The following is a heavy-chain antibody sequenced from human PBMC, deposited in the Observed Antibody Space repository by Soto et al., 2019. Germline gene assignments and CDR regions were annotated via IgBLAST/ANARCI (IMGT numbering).Heavy chain of an antibody. D-gene: IGHD4-17*01. CDR3: ATVFDV. CDR1: GFTFRSHR. J-gene: IGHJ4*02. CDR2: IDTDGGGT. V-gene: IGHV3-74*01. Sequence: EVQLVESGGGLVQPGGSLRVSCAASGFTFRSHRIHWVRQAPGKGLEWVSRIDTDGGGTSYADYVKGRFTISTDNAENTVSLQMNGLRVEDTALYYCATVFDVWGQGTLVTVS.